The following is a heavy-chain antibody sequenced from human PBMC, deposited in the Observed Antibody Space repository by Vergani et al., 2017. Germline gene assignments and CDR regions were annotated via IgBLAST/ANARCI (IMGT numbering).Heavy chain of an antibody. CDR2: ISWNSGSI. CDR3: AKGLYISGWYGGMDV. Sequence: EVQLVESGGGLVQPGRSLRLSCAAPGFLFDDYAMHWVRQASGKGLEWVSGISWNSGSIGYADSVKGRFTISRDNAKNSLYLQMNSLRAEVTALYYCAKGLYISGWYGGMDVWGKGTTVTVSS. D-gene: IGHD6-19*01. J-gene: IGHJ6*03. CDR1: GFLFDDYA. V-gene: IGHV3-9*01.